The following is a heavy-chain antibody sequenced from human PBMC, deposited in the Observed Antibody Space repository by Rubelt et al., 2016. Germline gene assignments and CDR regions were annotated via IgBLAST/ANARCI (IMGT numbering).Heavy chain of an antibody. CDR2: IYYGGST. D-gene: IGHD4-17*01. CDR1: GDSIDSSNYF. Sequence: QLQLQESGPGLVKPSETLSVNCTVSGDSIDSSNYFWAWIRQPPGKGLEWIGSIYYGGSTYYNPSLESRVTISVDMSKHLFSLKVTSGTAADTAVYYCARDPGDYGDYSLDYWGQGTLVTVSS. V-gene: IGHV4-39*07. CDR3: ARDPGDYGDYSLDY. J-gene: IGHJ4*02.